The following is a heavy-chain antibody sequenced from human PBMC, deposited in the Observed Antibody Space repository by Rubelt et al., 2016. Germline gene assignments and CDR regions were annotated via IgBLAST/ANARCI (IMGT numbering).Heavy chain of an antibody. V-gene: IGHV4-31*03. J-gene: IGHJ5*02. D-gene: IGHD3-22*01. CDR3: ARADYYDSSGYHNWFDP. CDR2: IYYSGST. CDR1: GGSISSGGYY. Sequence: QVQLQESGPGLVKPSQTLSLTCTVSGGSISSGGYYWSWIRQHPGKGLEWIGYIYYSGSTYYNPSLKSRVTISVGTSKNQFALKLSSVTAADTAVYYCARADYYDSSGYHNWFDPWGQGTLVTVSS.